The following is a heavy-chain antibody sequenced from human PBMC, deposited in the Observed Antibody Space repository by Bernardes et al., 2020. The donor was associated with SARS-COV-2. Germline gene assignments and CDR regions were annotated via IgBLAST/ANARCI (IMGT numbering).Heavy chain of an antibody. CDR2: IYYTGDT. Sequence: SETLSLTCTVSGGSMSRTTYYWAWIRQPPGEGLEWIGTIYYTGDTYFDPSLKSRASISIDTSKNQFSLRLSSVTAADTAVYYCARYFGGYPYFDYWGQGTLVTVSA. D-gene: IGHD4-17*01. CDR1: GGSMSRTTYY. CDR3: ARYFGGYPYFDY. V-gene: IGHV4-39*01. J-gene: IGHJ4*02.